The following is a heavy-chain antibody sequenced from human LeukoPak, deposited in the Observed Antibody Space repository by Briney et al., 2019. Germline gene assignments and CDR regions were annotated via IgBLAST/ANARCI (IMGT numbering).Heavy chain of an antibody. D-gene: IGHD3-3*01. J-gene: IGHJ4*02. CDR2: INSDGSTT. Sequence: GGSLRLSCAASGFTFSSYWMHWVRQAPGKGLVWVSRINSDGSTTNYADSVKGRFTISRDNAKNTLYLQMNSLRAEDTAVYSCTRDPQGSGYAFDYWGQGTLVTVSS. CDR3: TRDPQGSGYAFDY. V-gene: IGHV3-74*01. CDR1: GFTFSSYW.